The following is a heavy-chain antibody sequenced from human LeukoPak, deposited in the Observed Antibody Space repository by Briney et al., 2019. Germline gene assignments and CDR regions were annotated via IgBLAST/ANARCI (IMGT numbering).Heavy chain of an antibody. CDR1: GYSISSGYY. CDR2: IYHSGST. Sequence: SETLSLTCAVSGYSISSGYYWGWIRQPPGKGLEWIGSIYHSGSTYYNPSLKSRVTISVDTSKNQFSLKLSSVTAADTAVYYCARVYHDSSGYPYYFDYSGPRTLVTVSS. CDR3: ARVYHDSSGYPYYFDY. J-gene: IGHJ4*02. D-gene: IGHD3-22*01. V-gene: IGHV4-38-2*01.